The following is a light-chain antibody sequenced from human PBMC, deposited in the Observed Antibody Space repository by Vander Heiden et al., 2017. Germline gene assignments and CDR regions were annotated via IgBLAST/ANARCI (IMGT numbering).Light chain of an antibody. CDR2: WAS. CDR3: QQYYDTPRT. J-gene: IGKJ2*01. CDR1: QRVPHSSSSKNY. V-gene: IGKV4-1*01. Sequence: DIVITESADSLAGSLGGRATIHRKPSQRVPHSSSSKNYLAWFQQKPRQPPKLLIYWASTRDSGVPDRFSGSGSGTDFTLTISSLQTEDVAVYYCQQYYDTPRTFGQGTKLEIK.